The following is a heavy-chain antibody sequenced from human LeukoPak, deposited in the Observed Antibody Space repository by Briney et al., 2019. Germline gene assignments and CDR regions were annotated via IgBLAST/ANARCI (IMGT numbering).Heavy chain of an antibody. D-gene: IGHD2-2*01. CDR2: ICGHGISI. Sequence: GGSLRLSCEASGFTFSNYAMSWVRQAPGKGLEWVSGICGHGISIYYADSVKGQFTISRDNSKSTLYLVMNSLRAEDTAVYYCAKGSGYCSSTSCRYRYYYYYMDVWGKGTTVTVSS. CDR1: GFTFSNYA. V-gene: IGHV3-23*01. CDR3: AKGSGYCSSTSCRYRYYYYYMDV. J-gene: IGHJ6*03.